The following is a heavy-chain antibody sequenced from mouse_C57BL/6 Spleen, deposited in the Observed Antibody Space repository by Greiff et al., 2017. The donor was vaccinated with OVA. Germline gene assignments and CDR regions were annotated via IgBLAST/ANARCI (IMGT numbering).Heavy chain of an antibody. CDR3: ARSRGYFDY. J-gene: IGHJ2*01. CDR2: INPGSGGT. Sequence: QVQLQQSGAELVRPGTSVKVSCKASGYAFTNYLIEWVKQRPGQGLEWIGVINPGSGGTTYNEKFKGKATLTADKSSSTAYMQLSSLTSEDSAVYFCARSRGYFDYWGQGTTLTVSS. V-gene: IGHV1-54*01. CDR1: GYAFTNYL.